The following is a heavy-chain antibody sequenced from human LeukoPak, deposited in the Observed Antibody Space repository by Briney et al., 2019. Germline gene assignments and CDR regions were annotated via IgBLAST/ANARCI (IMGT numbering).Heavy chain of an antibody. CDR3: ARDCLPYIEEYGMDV. Sequence: PSETLSLTCNVSRDSISTTSYYWAWVRQPPGQGLEWIGNIFHGGNTFYNPSLKSRVTISVDTSKNQFSLSLTSVTAADTAVYYCARDCLPYIEEYGMDVWGQGTTVIVSS. CDR1: RDSISTTSYY. J-gene: IGHJ6*02. V-gene: IGHV4-39*07. D-gene: IGHD3-16*01. CDR2: IFHGGNT.